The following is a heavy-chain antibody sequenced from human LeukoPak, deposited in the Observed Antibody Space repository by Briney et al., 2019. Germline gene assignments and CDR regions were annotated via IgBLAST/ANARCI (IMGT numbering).Heavy chain of an antibody. CDR3: ARDGYSSSWQIRTLYAFDI. V-gene: IGHV3-23*01. J-gene: IGHJ3*02. CDR2: ISGSGDIT. CDR1: GFTFSSYA. D-gene: IGHD6-13*01. Sequence: GGSLRLSCAASGFTFSSYAMTWVRQAPGKGLEWVSAISGSGDITYYADSVKGRFTISRDNSKNTLYLQMDSLRSEDTAVYYCARDGYSSSWQIRTLYAFDIWGQGTMVTVSS.